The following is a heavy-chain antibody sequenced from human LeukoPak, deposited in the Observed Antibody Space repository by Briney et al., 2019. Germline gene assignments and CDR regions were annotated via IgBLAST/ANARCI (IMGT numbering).Heavy chain of an antibody. D-gene: IGHD6-13*01. Sequence: PSETLSLTCAVSGYSISSGYYWGWIRQPPGKGLDWIGSIYHSGSTYYNPSLKSRVTISVDTSKNQFSLKLSSVTAADTAVYYCAGLKQQLVIVWFDPWGQGTLVTVSS. V-gene: IGHV4-38-2*01. CDR2: IYHSGST. CDR3: AGLKQQLVIVWFDP. CDR1: GYSISSGYY. J-gene: IGHJ5*02.